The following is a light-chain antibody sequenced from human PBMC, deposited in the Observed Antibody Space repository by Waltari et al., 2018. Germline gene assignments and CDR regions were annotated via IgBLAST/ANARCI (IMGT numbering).Light chain of an antibody. V-gene: IGKV3-20*01. CDR3: QQFGSSPEM. CDR2: GAS. CDR1: QSINTY. J-gene: IGKJ1*01. Sequence: IVLTQSPGTLSLSPGEGATLSCRASQSINTYLAWYQQRPGQAPRLLIYGASTRATGTPDRFSGSGSGTDFTLSISRLEPEDFAVYYCQQFGSSPEMFGPGTK.